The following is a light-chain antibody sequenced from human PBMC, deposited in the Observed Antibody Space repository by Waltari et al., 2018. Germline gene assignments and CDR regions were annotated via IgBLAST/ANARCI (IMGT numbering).Light chain of an antibody. CDR3: QHHVRLPAT. V-gene: IGKV3-20*01. CDR1: QSVSRY. Sequence: EIVLTQSPGTLSLSPGERATLSCRASQSVSRYLAWYQQKPGQAPRLLIYAASTRATGIPDRFSGSGSGTDFSLTISRLEPEEFAVYFCQHHVRLPATFGQGTKVEIK. J-gene: IGKJ1*01. CDR2: AAS.